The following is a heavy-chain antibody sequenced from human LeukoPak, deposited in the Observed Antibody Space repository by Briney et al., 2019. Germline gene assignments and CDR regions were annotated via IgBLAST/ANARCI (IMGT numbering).Heavy chain of an antibody. CDR2: INHSGST. CDR3: ARPGATISSYYFDS. J-gene: IGHJ4*02. D-gene: IGHD1-1*01. Sequence: PSETLSLTCAVYGGSFSGYYWSWIRQPPGKGLEWIGEINHSGSTNYNPSLKSRVTISVDTSKNQFSLKLSSVTAADTAIYYCARPGATISSYYFDSWGQGTLVTVSS. V-gene: IGHV4-34*01. CDR1: GGSFSGYY.